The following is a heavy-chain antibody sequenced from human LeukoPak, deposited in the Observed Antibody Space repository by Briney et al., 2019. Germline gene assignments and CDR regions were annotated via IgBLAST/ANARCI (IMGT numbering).Heavy chain of an antibody. J-gene: IGHJ4*02. CDR2: ISGSGGST. D-gene: IGHD6-6*01. CDR1: GFTFSSYA. CDR3: AKYRARFYYFDY. V-gene: IGHV3-23*01. Sequence: GRSLRLSCAASGFTFSSYAMSWVRQAPGKGLEWVSAISGSGGSTYYADSVKGRFTISRDNSKNTLYLQMNSLRAEDTAVYYCAKYRARFYYFDYWGQGTLVTVSS.